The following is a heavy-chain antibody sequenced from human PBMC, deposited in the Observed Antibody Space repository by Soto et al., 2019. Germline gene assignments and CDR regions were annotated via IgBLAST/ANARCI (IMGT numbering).Heavy chain of an antibody. V-gene: IGHV4-39*01. D-gene: IGHD6-13*01. CDR1: GGSISSSSYY. CDR2: IYYSGST. Sequence: ETLSLTCTVSGGSISSSSYYWGWIRQPPGKGLEWIGSIYYSGSTYYNPSLKSRVTISVDTSKNQFSLKLSSVTTADTAVYYCARMPGSSSIIYYFDYWGQGTPVTVSS. J-gene: IGHJ4*02. CDR3: ARMPGSSSIIYYFDY.